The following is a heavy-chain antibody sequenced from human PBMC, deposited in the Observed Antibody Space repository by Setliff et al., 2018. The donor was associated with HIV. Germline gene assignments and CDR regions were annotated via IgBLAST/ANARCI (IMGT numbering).Heavy chain of an antibody. D-gene: IGHD3-9*01. J-gene: IGHJ4*02. CDR1: GFTFSSYE. CDR2: ISSSGSTI. V-gene: IGHV3-48*03. CDR3: ANSYFDWLPFDY. Sequence: PGGSLRLSCAASGFTFSSYEMNWVRQAPGKGLEWVSYISSSGSTIYYADSAKGRFTISRDNSKNMLYLQMNSLRAEDTAVYYCANSYFDWLPFDYWGQGTLVTVSS.